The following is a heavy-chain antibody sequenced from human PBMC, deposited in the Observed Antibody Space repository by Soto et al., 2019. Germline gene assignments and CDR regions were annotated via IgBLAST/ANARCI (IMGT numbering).Heavy chain of an antibody. D-gene: IGHD3-10*01. CDR2: VIYSGGTT. Sequence: GGSLRLSCSASGFSFSSFAMSWVRQAPGKGLEWVSAVIYSGGTTYYVDSVKGRFTISRDNSRNTLYLQMEGLRAEETALYNCAKSSCRLLWLRDIYYIDYWGQGTPVTVYS. V-gene: IGHV3-23*01. J-gene: IGHJ4*02. CDR3: AKSSCRLLWLRDIYYIDY. CDR1: GFSFSSFA.